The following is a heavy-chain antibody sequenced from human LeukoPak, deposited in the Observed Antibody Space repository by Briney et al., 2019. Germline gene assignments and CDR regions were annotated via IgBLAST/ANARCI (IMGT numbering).Heavy chain of an antibody. CDR1: EFNFFSYG. CDR3: ARELPREVTLDY. V-gene: IGHV3-74*01. CDR2: IFADGSTT. Sequence: QPGGSLRLSCVASEFNFFSYGMQWVRQAPGKGLVWVSRIFADGSTTSYADSVKGRFTISRDNAKNMLYLQMNSLRAEDTAVYYCARELPREVTLDYWGQGTLVTVSP. D-gene: IGHD2-21*02. J-gene: IGHJ4*01.